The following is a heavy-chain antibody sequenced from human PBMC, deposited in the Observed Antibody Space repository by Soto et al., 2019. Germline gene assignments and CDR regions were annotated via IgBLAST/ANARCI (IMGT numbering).Heavy chain of an antibody. V-gene: IGHV3-23*01. Sequence: EVQLLESGGGLVEPGGSLRLSCAASGFTFSSHAMSWVRQAPGKGLEWVSGISGSGGRTYNADYVKGRFTISRDNSKNSLDLEMNSLRAEETAVYYCAKDLFQDMVVVEGATNDWYFDLWGRGTLVTVSS. J-gene: IGHJ2*01. CDR3: AKDLFQDMVVVEGATNDWYFDL. CDR2: ISGSGGRT. CDR1: GFTFSSHA. D-gene: IGHD2-15*01.